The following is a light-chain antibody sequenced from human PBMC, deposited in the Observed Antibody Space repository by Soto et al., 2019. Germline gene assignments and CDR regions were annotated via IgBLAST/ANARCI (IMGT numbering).Light chain of an antibody. V-gene: IGKV1-5*01. J-gene: IGKJ1*01. CDR2: YAS. CDR1: QRIGRW. Sequence: DTQMTQSPSTLSASLGDRVTITCRASQRIGRWLAWYQQKPGKAPKLLIYYASTLQSGVPSRFSASGSGTEFALTISSLQPDDFATYYCQTYNSYSQTFGPGTKV. CDR3: QTYNSYSQT.